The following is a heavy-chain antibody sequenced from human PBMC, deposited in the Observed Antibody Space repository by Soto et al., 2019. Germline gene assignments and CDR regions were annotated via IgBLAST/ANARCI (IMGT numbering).Heavy chain of an antibody. CDR2: IYYSGST. CDR1: GGSISSYY. Sequence: SETLSLTCTVSGGSISSYYWSWIRQPPGKGLEWIGYIYYSGSTNYNPSLKSRVTISVDTSKNQFSLKLSSVTAANTAVYYCARGWGRIFDYWGQGTLVTVSS. D-gene: IGHD7-27*01. CDR3: ARGWGRIFDY. J-gene: IGHJ4*02. V-gene: IGHV4-59*12.